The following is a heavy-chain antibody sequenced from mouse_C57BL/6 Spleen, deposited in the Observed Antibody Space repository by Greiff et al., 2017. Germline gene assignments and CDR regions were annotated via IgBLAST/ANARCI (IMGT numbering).Heavy chain of an antibody. J-gene: IGHJ2*01. CDR3: AYYGSRY. Sequence: LVESGPELVKPGASVKLSCKASGYTFTSYDINWVKQRPGQGLEWIGWIYPRDGSTKYNEKFKGKATLTVDTSSSTAYMELHSLTSEDSAVYFCAYYGSRYWGQGTTLTVSS. D-gene: IGHD1-1*01. V-gene: IGHV1-85*01. CDR1: GYTFTSYD. CDR2: IYPRDGST.